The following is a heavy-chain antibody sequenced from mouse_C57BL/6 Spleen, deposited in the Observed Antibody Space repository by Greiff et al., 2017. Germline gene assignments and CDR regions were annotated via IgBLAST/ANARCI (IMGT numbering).Heavy chain of an antibody. D-gene: IGHD2-13*01. J-gene: IGHJ2*01. V-gene: IGHV1-62-2*01. CDR2: FYPGSGSI. CDR1: GYTFTEYT. CDR3: ARHCLVTIDYLDY. Sequence: VKLQESGAELVKPGASVKLSCKASGYTFTEYTIHWVKQRSGQGLEWIGWFYPGSGSIKYNEKFKDKATLTADKSSSTVHMELSRLTSEDSAVFFGARHCLVTIDYLDYWGKDPTLTVSS.